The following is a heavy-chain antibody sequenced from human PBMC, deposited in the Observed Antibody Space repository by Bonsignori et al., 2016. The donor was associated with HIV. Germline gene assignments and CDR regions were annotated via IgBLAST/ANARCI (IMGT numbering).Heavy chain of an antibody. D-gene: IGHD3-10*02. V-gene: IGHV1-18*04. J-gene: IGHJ4*02. CDR2: VSAYTGHT. CDR1: GYTFVNYA. Sequence: ASVKVSCKASGYTFVNYAITWVRQAPWDKGLSGMGWVSAYTGHTDHAQKFQGRLTMTTDTSTNTAYMELGSLTSDDTALYYCARVLPDGSDYVPPGYWGQGTLVTVSS. CDR3: ARVLPDGSDYVPPGY.